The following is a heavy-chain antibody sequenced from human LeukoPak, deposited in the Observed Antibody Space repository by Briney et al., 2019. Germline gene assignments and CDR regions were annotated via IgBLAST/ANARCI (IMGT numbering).Heavy chain of an antibody. CDR2: IWYDGSNK. V-gene: IGHV3-33*06. CDR3: AKDQAPEGYIVERNWFDP. J-gene: IGHJ5*02. D-gene: IGHD2-21*01. Sequence: LRLSCAASGFTFSSYGMHSVRQAPGKGLEWVAVIWYDGSNKYYADSVKGRFTISRGNSKNTLYLQMNSLGAEDTAVYYCAKDQAPEGYIVERNWFDPWGQGTLVTVSS. CDR1: GFTFSSYG.